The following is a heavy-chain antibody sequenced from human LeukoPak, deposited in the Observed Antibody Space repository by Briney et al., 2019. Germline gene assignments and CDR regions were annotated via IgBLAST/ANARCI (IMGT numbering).Heavy chain of an antibody. CDR2: ISSDGSIT. Sequence: GGSLRLSCAASGFTFSNYWMHWVRQAPGKGLVWVSRISSDGSITSYADSVKGRFTISRDNAKNTLFLQMNGLRAEDTAVYYCARVSLGSGCLSNWGQGTLVTVSS. V-gene: IGHV3-74*01. CDR1: GFTFSNYW. J-gene: IGHJ4*02. CDR3: ARVSLGSGCLSN. D-gene: IGHD6-19*01.